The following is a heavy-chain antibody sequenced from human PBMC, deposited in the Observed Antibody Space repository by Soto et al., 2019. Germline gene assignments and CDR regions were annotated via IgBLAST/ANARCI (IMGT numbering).Heavy chain of an antibody. CDR3: ARDSVRGVTIIDNWFDP. D-gene: IGHD3-10*02. V-gene: IGHV4-30-2*01. CDR1: GGSISSGGYS. J-gene: IGHJ5*02. Sequence: PSETLSLTCAVSGGSISSGGYSWSWIRQPPGKGLEGIGYIYHSGSIYYNPSLKSRVTISVDTSKSQFSLKLSSVTAADTAVYYCARDSVRGVTIIDNWFDPWGQGTLVTVYS. CDR2: IYHSGSI.